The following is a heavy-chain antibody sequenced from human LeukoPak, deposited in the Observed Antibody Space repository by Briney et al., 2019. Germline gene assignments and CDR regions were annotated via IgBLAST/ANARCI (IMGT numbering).Heavy chain of an antibody. CDR3: ARGPRKFDY. Sequence: PSETLSLTCAVYGGSFSGYYWSWIRRPPGKGLEWIGEINHSGSTNYNPSLKSRVTISVDTSKNQFSLKLSSVTAADTAVYYCARGPRKFDYWGQGTLVTVSS. CDR2: INHSGST. V-gene: IGHV4-34*01. CDR1: GGSFSGYY. J-gene: IGHJ4*02.